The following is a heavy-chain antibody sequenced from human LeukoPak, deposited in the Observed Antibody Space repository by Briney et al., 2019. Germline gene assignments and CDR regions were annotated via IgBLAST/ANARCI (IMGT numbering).Heavy chain of an antibody. V-gene: IGHV4-39*01. J-gene: IGHJ4*02. CDR3: AFSELSSWYYFDY. CDR1: GGSISSSSYY. Sequence: SETLSLICTVSGGSISSSSYYWGWIRQPPGKGLEWIGSIYYSGSTYYNPSLKSRVTISVDTSKNQFSLKLSSVTAADTAVYYCAFSELSSWYYFDYWGQGTLVTVSS. CDR2: IYYSGST. D-gene: IGHD6-13*01.